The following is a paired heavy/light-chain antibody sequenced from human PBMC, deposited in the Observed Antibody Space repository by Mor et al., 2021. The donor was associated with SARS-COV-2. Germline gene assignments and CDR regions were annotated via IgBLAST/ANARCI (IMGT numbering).Heavy chain of an antibody. CDR1: GYIFPNYA. CDR2: INVGNGNT. J-gene: IGHJ6*02. V-gene: IGHV1-3*01. Sequence: QLQLVQSGAELKKPGASLKISCKASGYIFPNYAVHWVRQAPGQRLEWMGWINVGNGNTKYSQNFQGTVTFTRDTSASTAYMEMSSLRSEDTAVYYCARGGPVYSSSWYYYYGMDVWGQGTTVTVSS. D-gene: IGHD6-13*01. CDR3: ARGGPVYSSSWYYYYGMDV.
Light chain of an antibody. J-gene: IGKJ2*01. CDR3: QQSHSTPYT. V-gene: IGKV1-39*01. CDR1: QNAYNH. Sequence: DIQMTQSPSSLSASVGDRVTITCRASQNAYNHLNWYQQKPGKAPKLLIFAASTLQSGVPSRFSGSGSGTDFTLTISSLQLEDIATYYCQQSHSTPYTFGRGTKLDIE. CDR2: AAS.